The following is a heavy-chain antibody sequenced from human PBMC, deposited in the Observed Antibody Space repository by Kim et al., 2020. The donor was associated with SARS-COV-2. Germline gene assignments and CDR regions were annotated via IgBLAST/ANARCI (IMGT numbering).Heavy chain of an antibody. CDR1: GGSFSDYY. V-gene: IGHV4-34*01. CDR3: ARGSRPSSIAARPTYYYYYYGMDV. CDR2: INHSGYT. J-gene: IGHJ6*02. D-gene: IGHD6-6*01. Sequence: SETLSLTCGVYGGSFSDYYWSWIRQPPGKGLEWIGKINHSGYTNYSPSLKSRVTISVDTSKNQFSLKMTSVTAADTAVYYCARGSRPSSIAARPTYYYYYYGMDVWGQGTTVTVSS.